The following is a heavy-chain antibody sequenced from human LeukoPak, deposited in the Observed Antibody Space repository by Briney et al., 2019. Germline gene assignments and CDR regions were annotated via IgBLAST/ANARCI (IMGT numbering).Heavy chain of an antibody. CDR3: ARDRSPISMARWGVFDY. V-gene: IGHV4-59*01. J-gene: IGHJ4*02. CDR1: SGSIGTYY. CDR2: IYYSGST. Sequence: SETLSLTCTVSSGSIGTYYWSWIRQPPGRGLECIGYIYYSGSTNYNPSLKSRVTISVDTSKDQFSLKLNSVTAADTAVYYCARDRSPISMARWGVFDYWGQGILVTVSS. D-gene: IGHD2/OR15-2a*01.